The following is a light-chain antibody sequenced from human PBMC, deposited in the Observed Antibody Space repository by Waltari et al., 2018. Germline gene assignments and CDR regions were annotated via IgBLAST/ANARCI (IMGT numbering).Light chain of an antibody. J-gene: IGLJ2*01. CDR2: EDN. CDR1: SDSIASNY. Sequence: NSLLTQPHSASESPGKTVTISCTRTSDSIASNYVQWYQQRPGSAPTTVIFEDNQRPSGVPDRFSASIDTSSNSASLTISGLKTEDEALYYCQSYDSDEGVVFGGGTKLTVL. V-gene: IGLV6-57*03. CDR3: QSYDSDEGVV.